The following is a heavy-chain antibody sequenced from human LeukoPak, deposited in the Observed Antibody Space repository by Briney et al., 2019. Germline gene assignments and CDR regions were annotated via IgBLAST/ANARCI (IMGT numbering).Heavy chain of an antibody. D-gene: IGHD6-13*01. CDR2: ISGSGGST. Sequence: PGGSLRLSCAASGFTFSSYAMSWVRQAPGKGLEWVSAISGSGGSTYYADSVKGRFTISRDNSKNTLYLQMNSLRAEDTAVYYCAKPPIAIAAAGTRAFDIWGQGTMVTVSS. V-gene: IGHV3-23*01. J-gene: IGHJ3*02. CDR3: AKPPIAIAAAGTRAFDI. CDR1: GFTFSSYA.